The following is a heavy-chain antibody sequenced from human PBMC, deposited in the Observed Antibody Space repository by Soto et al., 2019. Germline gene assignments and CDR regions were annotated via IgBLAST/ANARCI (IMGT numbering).Heavy chain of an antibody. CDR1: GGSISSYY. V-gene: IGHV4-59*01. J-gene: IGHJ4*02. CDR2: IYYSGST. D-gene: IGHD5-18*01. Sequence: SEALSLTCTVSGGSISSYYWSWIRQPPGKGLEWIGYIYYSGSTNYNPSLKSRVTISVDTSKNQFSLKLTSVTAADTAVYYCARGDTYFDYWGQGTLVTVS. CDR3: ARGDTYFDY.